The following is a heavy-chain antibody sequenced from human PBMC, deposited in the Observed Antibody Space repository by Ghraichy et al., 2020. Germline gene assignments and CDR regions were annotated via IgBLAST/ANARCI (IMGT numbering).Heavy chain of an antibody. CDR3: ARGPVVVPAAKVYFDY. D-gene: IGHD2-2*01. V-gene: IGHV4-34*01. Sequence: SETLSLTCAVHGGSFSGYYWSWIRQPPGKGLEWIGEINHSGSTNYNPSLKSRVTISVDTSKNQFSLKLSSVTAADTAVYYCARGPVVVPAAKVYFDYWGQGTLVTVSS. CDR2: INHSGST. CDR1: GGSFSGYY. J-gene: IGHJ4*02.